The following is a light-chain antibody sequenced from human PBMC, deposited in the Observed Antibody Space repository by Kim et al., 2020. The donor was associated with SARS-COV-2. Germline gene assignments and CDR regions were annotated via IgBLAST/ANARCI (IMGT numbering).Light chain of an antibody. CDR2: GAS. CDR3: QQYGSSPPWG. J-gene: IGKJ1*01. Sequence: EIVLTQSPGTLSLSPGERATLSCRASQSVSSSYLAWYQQKPGQAPRLLIYGASSRATGIPDRFSGSGSGTDFTLTISRLEPEEFAVYYCQQYGSSPPWGFGQGTKVDIK. CDR1: QSVSSSY. V-gene: IGKV3-20*01.